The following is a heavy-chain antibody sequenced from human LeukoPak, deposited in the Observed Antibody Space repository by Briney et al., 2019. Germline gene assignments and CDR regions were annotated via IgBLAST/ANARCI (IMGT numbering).Heavy chain of an antibody. V-gene: IGHV1-2*02. CDR1: GYTFTGYY. D-gene: IGHD2-15*01. CDR3: AREHLRVVVVAATRNWFDP. Sequence: ASVKVSCKASGYTFTGYYMHWVRQAPGQGLEWMGWINPNSGGTNYAQKFQGRVTMTRDTSISTAYMELSRLRSDDTAVYYCAREHLRVVVVAATRNWFDPWGQGTLVTVPS. J-gene: IGHJ5*02. CDR2: INPNSGGT.